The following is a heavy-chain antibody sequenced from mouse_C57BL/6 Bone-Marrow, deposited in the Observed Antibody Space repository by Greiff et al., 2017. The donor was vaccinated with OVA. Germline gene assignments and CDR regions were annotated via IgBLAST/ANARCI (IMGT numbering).Heavy chain of an antibody. D-gene: IGHD1-1*01. Sequence: QVQLKQPGAELVKPGASVKMSCKASGYTFTSYWITWVKQRPGQGLEWIGDIYPGSGSTNYNEKFKSKATLTVDTSSSTAYMQLSSLTSEDSAVYYCARTCYYGRVPWYFDVWGTGTTVTVSS. CDR2: IYPGSGST. CDR1: GYTFTSYW. V-gene: IGHV1-55*01. CDR3: ARTCYYGRVPWYFDV. J-gene: IGHJ1*03.